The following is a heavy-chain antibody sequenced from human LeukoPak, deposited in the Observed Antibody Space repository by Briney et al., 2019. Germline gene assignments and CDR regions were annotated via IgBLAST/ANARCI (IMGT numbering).Heavy chain of an antibody. CDR1: GFTFSDHY. CDR3: ARATYCSGGSCPANWFDP. CDR2: ISSSSSTI. D-gene: IGHD2-15*01. J-gene: IGHJ5*02. V-gene: IGHV3-11*04. Sequence: PGGSLRLSCAASGFTFSDHYMDWVRQAPGKGLEWVSYISSSSSTIYYADSVKGRFTISRDNAKNSLYLQMNSLRAEDTAVYYCARATYCSGGSCPANWFDPWGQGTLVTVSS.